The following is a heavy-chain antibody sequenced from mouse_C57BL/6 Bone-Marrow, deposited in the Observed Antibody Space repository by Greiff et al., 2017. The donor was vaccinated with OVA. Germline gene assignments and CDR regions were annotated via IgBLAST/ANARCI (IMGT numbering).Heavy chain of an antibody. V-gene: IGHV1-54*01. CDR2: INPGSGGT. D-gene: IGHD1-1*01. CDR3: AGTPFYYCGSDAMDY. J-gene: IGHJ4*01. Sequence: VQLVESGAELVRPGTSVKVSFKASGYAFTNYLIEWVKQRPGQGLEWIGVINPGSGGTNYNEKFKGKATLTADKSSSTAYLQLSSLTSEDSAVYFCAGTPFYYCGSDAMDYWGQGTSVTVSS. CDR1: GYAFTNYL.